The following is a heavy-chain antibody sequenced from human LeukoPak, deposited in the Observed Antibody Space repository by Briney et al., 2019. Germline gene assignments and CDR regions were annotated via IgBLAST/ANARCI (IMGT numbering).Heavy chain of an antibody. V-gene: IGHV1-69*05. J-gene: IGHJ5*02. CDR1: GGTFSSYS. Sequence: ASVKVSCKGSGGTFSSYSISWVRQAPGQGLEWMGGIIPAFGTATYAQKFQGRVTITTDESTSTAYMELSSLRSEDTAVYYCARAIFGVVTLNWFDPWGQGTLVTVSS. D-gene: IGHD3-3*01. CDR2: IIPAFGTA. CDR3: ARAIFGVVTLNWFDP.